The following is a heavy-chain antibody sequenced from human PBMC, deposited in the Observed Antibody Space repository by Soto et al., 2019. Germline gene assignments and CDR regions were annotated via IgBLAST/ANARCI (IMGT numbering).Heavy chain of an antibody. D-gene: IGHD5-12*01. J-gene: IGHJ5*02. CDR3: ARGAGSGYDPTYNWFEP. CDR1: DFTFSNRW. V-gene: IGHV3-74*03. CDR2: INSGGSTT. Sequence: GGSLRLSCVASDFTFSNRWMHCVRQVPGKGLVWVSHINSGGSTTTYADSVNGRFTISRDNAKSSLYLLMNSLRAEDTAVYYCARGAGSGYDPTYNWFEPWGQGTMVTVSS.